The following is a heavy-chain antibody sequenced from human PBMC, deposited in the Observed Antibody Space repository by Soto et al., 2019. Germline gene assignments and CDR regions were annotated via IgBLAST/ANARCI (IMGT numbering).Heavy chain of an antibody. Sequence: PGGSLRVSCAASGVTFSSYGMHWVRQAPGKGLEWVAVIWYDGSNKYYADSVKGRFTISRDNSKNTLYLQMNSLRAEDTAVYYCARDRLVSVSSGYYYYMDVWGKGTTVTVSS. D-gene: IGHD3-10*01. V-gene: IGHV3-33*08. J-gene: IGHJ6*03. CDR3: ARDRLVSVSSGYYYYMDV. CDR2: IWYDGSNK. CDR1: GVTFSSYG.